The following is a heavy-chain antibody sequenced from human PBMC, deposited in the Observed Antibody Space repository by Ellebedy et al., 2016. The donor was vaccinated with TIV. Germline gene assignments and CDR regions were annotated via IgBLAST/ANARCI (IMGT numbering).Heavy chain of an antibody. CDR1: GFTFSSSW. Sequence: PGGSLRLSCAASGFTFSSSWMNWVRQAPGKGLEWVSYISSSGSSIYYADSVKGRFTISRDNAKNSLYLQMNSLRAEDTAVYYCARGSQWLVEISFDYWGQGTLVTVSS. J-gene: IGHJ4*02. D-gene: IGHD6-19*01. V-gene: IGHV3-48*04. CDR2: ISSSGSSI. CDR3: ARGSQWLVEISFDY.